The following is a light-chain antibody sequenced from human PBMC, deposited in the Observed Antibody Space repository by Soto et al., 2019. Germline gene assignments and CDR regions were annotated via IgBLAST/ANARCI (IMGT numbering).Light chain of an antibody. Sequence: QSALTQPAFVSGSPGQSITISCTGTSSDIGAFNYVSWYQQHPDKAPKLIIYDVNNRPSGISSRFSGSKSGNTASLTISGLQAEYEAEYFCSSYAIFGGGTKLTVL. J-gene: IGLJ2*01. CDR2: DVN. V-gene: IGLV2-14*03. CDR1: SSDIGAFNY. CDR3: SSYAI.